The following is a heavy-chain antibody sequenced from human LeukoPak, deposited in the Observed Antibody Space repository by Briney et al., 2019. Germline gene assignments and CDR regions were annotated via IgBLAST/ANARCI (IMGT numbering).Heavy chain of an antibody. V-gene: IGHV1-8*01. CDR3: ARRLLWFGELFYYFDY. J-gene: IGHJ4*02. CDR1: GYTFTSYD. D-gene: IGHD3-10*01. CDR2: MNPNSGNT. Sequence: ASVKVSCKASGYTFTSYDINWVRQATGQGLEWMGWMNPNSGNTGYAQKFQGRVTMTRNTSISTAYMELSSLRSEDTAVYYCARRLLWFGELFYYFDYWGQGTLVTVSS.